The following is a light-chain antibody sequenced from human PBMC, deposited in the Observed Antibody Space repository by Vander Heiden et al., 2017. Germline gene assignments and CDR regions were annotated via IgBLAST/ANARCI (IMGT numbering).Light chain of an antibody. CDR1: NIGSKS. J-gene: IGLJ2*01. V-gene: IGLV3-21*02. CDR2: DDK. CDR3: QVWDSHSKIPVV. Sequence: SYVLTQPPLVSVAPGQTARITCGGYNIGSKSVHWYQQKTGQAPIVVVYDDKAQPSGVPERFSGANSGNTATLAISRVEVGDEADYHCQVWDSHSKIPVVFGGGTKLTVL.